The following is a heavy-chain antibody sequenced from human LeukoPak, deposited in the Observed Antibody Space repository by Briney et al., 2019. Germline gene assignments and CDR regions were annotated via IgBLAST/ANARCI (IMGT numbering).Heavy chain of an antibody. J-gene: IGHJ4*02. V-gene: IGHV3-48*04. CDR1: GFTFSSYS. D-gene: IGHD3-10*01. Sequence: GGSLRLSCAASGFTFSSYSMNWVRQAPGKGLEWVSYISSSSSTIYYADSVKGRFTISRDNAKNSLYLQMNSLRAEDTAVYYCARDQTPRGEGGDYWGQGTLVTVSP. CDR3: ARDQTPRGEGGDY. CDR2: ISSSSSTI.